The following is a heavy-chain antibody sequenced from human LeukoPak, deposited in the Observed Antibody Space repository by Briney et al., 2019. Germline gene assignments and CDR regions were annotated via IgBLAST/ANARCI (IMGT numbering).Heavy chain of an antibody. CDR1: GFTFSSHN. CDR3: ARGGYSHGFNWDYYYYMDV. J-gene: IGHJ6*03. CDR2: ISDSSITM. Sequence: GGSLRLSCAASGFTFSSHNMVWVRQPPGKGLEWISYISDSSITMYYADSVKGRFTISRDNAKNSLYLQMNSLRAEDTAVYYCARGGYSHGFNWDYYYYMDVWGKGTTVTVSS. D-gene: IGHD5-18*01. V-gene: IGHV3-48*04.